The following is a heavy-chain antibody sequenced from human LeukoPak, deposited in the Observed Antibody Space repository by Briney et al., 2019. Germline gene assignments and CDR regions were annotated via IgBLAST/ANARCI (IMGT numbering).Heavy chain of an antibody. CDR1: GYTFTGYY. J-gene: IGHJ4*02. CDR2: INPNSGDT. CDR3: ARDKYQYGSGSYDY. Sequence: ASVKVSCKTSGYTFTGYYMHWVRQAPGQGLEWMGRINPNSGDTNYAQKFQGRVTMTGDTSITTAYMELSRLRSDDTAVYYCARDKYQYGSGSYDYWGQGTLVTVSS. V-gene: IGHV1-2*06. D-gene: IGHD3-10*01.